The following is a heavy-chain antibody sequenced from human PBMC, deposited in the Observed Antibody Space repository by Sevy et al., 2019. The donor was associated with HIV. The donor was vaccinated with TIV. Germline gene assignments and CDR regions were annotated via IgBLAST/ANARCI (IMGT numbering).Heavy chain of an antibody. J-gene: IGHJ4*02. Sequence: SETLSLTCAVSGGSISSNNWWSWVRQPPGKGLEWIGEIYHSGSTNYNPSLKSRVTISVDKSKNQFSLKLSSVTAADTAVYYCARVVRAAAGSTFDYWGQGTLVTVSS. V-gene: IGHV4-4*02. CDR2: IYHSGST. CDR3: ARVVRAAAGSTFDY. D-gene: IGHD6-13*01. CDR1: GGSISSNNW.